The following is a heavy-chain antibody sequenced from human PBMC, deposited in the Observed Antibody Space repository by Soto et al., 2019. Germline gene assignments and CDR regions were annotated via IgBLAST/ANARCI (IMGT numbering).Heavy chain of an antibody. CDR3: ARDRDDYDILTGYYY. D-gene: IGHD3-9*01. CDR2: IYYSGST. V-gene: IGHV4-31*03. J-gene: IGHJ4*02. Sequence: PSETLSLTCTVSGGSISSGGYYWSWIRQHPGKGLEWIGYIYYSGSTYYNPSLKSRVTISVDTSKNQFSLKLSSVTAADTAVYYCARDRDDYDILTGYYYWGQGTLVTVSS. CDR1: GGSISSGGYY.